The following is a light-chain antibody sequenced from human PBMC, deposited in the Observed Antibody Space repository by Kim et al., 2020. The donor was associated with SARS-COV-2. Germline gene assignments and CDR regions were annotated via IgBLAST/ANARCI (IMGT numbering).Light chain of an antibody. J-gene: IGKJ3*01. CDR2: GAS. CDR3: QQSYNNPLT. V-gene: IGKV1-39*01. Sequence: ASVGDRVTITCRASQSISTYLNWYQQKPGKAPNLLISGASSLQSGVPSRFTGSGSGTDFTLTISSLQPEDFATYYCQQSYNNPLTFGPGTKVDIK. CDR1: QSISTY.